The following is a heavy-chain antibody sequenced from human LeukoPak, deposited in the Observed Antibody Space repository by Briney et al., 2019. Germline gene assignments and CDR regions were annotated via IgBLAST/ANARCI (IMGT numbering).Heavy chain of an antibody. CDR1: GGSFSGYY. J-gene: IGHJ1*01. CDR3: ARKLMAGYCSGGSCYSETTGHAECFQH. Sequence: SETLSLTCAVYGGSFSGYYWSWIRQPPGKGLEWIGEINHSGSTNYNPSLKSRVTISVDTSKNQFSLKLSSVTAADTAVYYCARKLMAGYCSGGSCYSETTGHAECFQHWGQGTLVTVSS. CDR2: INHSGST. D-gene: IGHD2-15*01. V-gene: IGHV4-34*01.